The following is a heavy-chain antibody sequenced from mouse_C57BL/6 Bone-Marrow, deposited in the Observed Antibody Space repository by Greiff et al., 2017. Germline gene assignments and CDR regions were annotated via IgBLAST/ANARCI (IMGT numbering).Heavy chain of an antibody. CDR1: GYTFTSYW. V-gene: IGHV1-72*01. CDR2: IDPKSGGT. CDR3: EREGIVTTSWYLDV. Sequence: QVQLQQPGAELVKPGASVKLSCKASGYTFTSYWMPWVKQRPGRGLEWIGRIDPKSGGTKYNEKFKGKATLTVDKPSSTAYMQHSSLTSEDSAVYYCEREGIVTTSWYLDVWGTGTTVTVSS. J-gene: IGHJ1*03. D-gene: IGHD2-12*01.